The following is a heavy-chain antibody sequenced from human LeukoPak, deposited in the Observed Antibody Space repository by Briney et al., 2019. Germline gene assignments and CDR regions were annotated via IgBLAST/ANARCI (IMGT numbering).Heavy chain of an antibody. CDR2: IYYSGST. Sequence: SETLSLTCTVSGGSISSGGYYWSWIRQHPGKGLEWIGYIYYSGSTYYNPSLKSRVTISVDTSKNQFSLKLSSVTAADTAVYYCARGQYYDFWSGHPGWFDPWGQGTLVTVSS. D-gene: IGHD3-3*01. J-gene: IGHJ5*02. CDR3: ARGQYYDFWSGHPGWFDP. V-gene: IGHV4-31*03. CDR1: GGSISSGGYY.